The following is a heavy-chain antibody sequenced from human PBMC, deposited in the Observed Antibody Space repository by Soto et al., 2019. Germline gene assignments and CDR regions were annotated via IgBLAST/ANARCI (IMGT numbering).Heavy chain of an antibody. V-gene: IGHV1-69*13. Sequence: GGSVKGFWKASGGPFSSFTISLVREAPGQGLEWIAGMLLIHGTSKYTDKFQDRVTIVADASTTTAYMDLGSLRSEDTAKYYCAKDRRADWESSYHYAMDVWGQGTTVTVSS. D-gene: IGHD1-26*01. CDR3: AKDRRADWESSYHYAMDV. CDR1: GGPFSSFT. CDR2: MLLIHGTS. J-gene: IGHJ6*01.